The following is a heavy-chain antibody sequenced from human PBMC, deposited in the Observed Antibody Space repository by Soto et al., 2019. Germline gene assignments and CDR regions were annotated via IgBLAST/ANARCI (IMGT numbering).Heavy chain of an antibody. CDR1: GYTFTSYG. D-gene: IGHD6-19*01. CDR3: ARGLPQWLVSMGAFDI. V-gene: IGHV1-18*01. CDR2: ISGYNGNT. J-gene: IGHJ3*02. Sequence: GASVKVSCKASGYTFTSYGISWVRQAPGQGLEWMGWISGYNGNTNYAQKLQGRVTMTTDTSTRTAYMELRSLRSEDTAVSYCARGLPQWLVSMGAFDIGGQGKMVTV.